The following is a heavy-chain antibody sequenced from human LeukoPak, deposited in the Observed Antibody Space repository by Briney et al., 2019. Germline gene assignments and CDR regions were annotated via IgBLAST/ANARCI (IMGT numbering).Heavy chain of an antibody. J-gene: IGHJ3*02. CDR3: ARVGYCSGGSCYPDAFDI. CDR1: GFTFSDYY. Sequence: GGSLRLSCAASGFTFSDYYMSWIRQAPGKGLEWVSYISSSSSFTNYADSVKGRFTISRDNAKNSLYLQMNSLRAEDTAVYYCARVGYCSGGSCYPDAFDIWAKGQWSPSLQ. CDR2: ISSSSSFT. D-gene: IGHD2-15*01. V-gene: IGHV3-11*06.